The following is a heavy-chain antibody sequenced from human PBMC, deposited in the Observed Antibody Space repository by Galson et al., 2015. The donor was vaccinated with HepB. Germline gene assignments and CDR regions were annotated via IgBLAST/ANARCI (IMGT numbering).Heavy chain of an antibody. CDR2: ISYDGSNK. Sequence: SLRLSCAASGFTFSSYGMHWVRQAPGKGLEWVAVISYDGSNKYYADSVKGRFTISRDNSKNTLYLQMNSLRAEDTAVYYCARDSRVRGTYYYYGMDVWGQGTTVTVSS. D-gene: IGHD3-10*01. CDR1: GFTFSSYG. CDR3: ARDSRVRGTYYYYGMDV. V-gene: IGHV3-30*03. J-gene: IGHJ6*02.